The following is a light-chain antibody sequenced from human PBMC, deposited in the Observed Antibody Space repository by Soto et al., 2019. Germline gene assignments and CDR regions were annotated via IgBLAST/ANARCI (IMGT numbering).Light chain of an antibody. CDR1: SSDVGRYIL. V-gene: IGLV2-23*01. CDR3: CSYADSRASPYV. CDR2: DGI. J-gene: IGLJ1*01. Sequence: QSVLTQPASVSGSPGQSITISCTGPSSDVGRYILVSWYQQHPGKAPKLIIYDGIKRPSGVSNRFSGSQSGNTASLTISGLQAEDDADYYCCSYADSRASPYVFGTGTKLTVL.